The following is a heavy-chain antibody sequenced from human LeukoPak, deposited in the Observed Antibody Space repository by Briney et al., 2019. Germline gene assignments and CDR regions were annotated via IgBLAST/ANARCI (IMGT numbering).Heavy chain of an antibody. J-gene: IGHJ4*02. D-gene: IGHD4-23*01. CDR1: GFTFSDFY. V-gene: IGHV3-11*01. CDR2: ISSSGSTI. Sequence: GGSLRLSCAASGFTFSDFYMSWIRQAPGKGLEWVSYISSSGSTIYYADSVKGRFTISRDNAKNSLYLQMNSLRAEDTAVYYCARADYGGNLFFDYWGQGALVTVSS. CDR3: ARADYGGNLFFDY.